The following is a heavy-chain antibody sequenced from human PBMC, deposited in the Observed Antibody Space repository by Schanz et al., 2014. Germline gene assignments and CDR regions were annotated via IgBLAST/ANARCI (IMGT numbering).Heavy chain of an antibody. CDR3: AKGRFGELSAFDI. CDR2: FVHPGGST. D-gene: IGHD3-10*01. V-gene: IGHV3-23*03. J-gene: IGHJ3*02. CDR1: GFSFTTYA. Sequence: EVQLLESGGGLVQPGGSLRLSCASSGFSFTTYAMSWVRQAPGKGLEWVSFVHPGGSTYYPDSVKGRFTISRDSSKNTLYLQMNSLRPEDTAIYYCAKGRFGELSAFDIWGQGTMVTVSS.